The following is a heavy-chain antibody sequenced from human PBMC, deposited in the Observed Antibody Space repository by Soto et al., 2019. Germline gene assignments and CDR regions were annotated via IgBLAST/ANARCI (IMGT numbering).Heavy chain of an antibody. V-gene: IGHV3-15*01. D-gene: IGHD2-15*01. Sequence: EVQLVESGGGLVKPGGSLRLSCAASGSTFSHFWMSWVRQAPGKGLEWVGRIKSKNDGGTIDYAAPAKGRFTISRDDSKNTVDLQANSLEAEDTAVYFCTAETYCGGGSCPEYWGQGTLVTVSS. CDR1: GSTFSHFW. CDR3: TAETYCGGGSCPEY. J-gene: IGHJ4*02. CDR2: IKSKNDGGTI.